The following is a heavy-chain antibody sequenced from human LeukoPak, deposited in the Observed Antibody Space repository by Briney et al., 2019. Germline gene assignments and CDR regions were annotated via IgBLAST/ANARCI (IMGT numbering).Heavy chain of an antibody. CDR1: GYSFTSYL. CDR3: ARRRADSSGYYPGAYYFDY. J-gene: IGHJ4*02. V-gene: IGHV5-51*07. Sequence: GASLKISCKGSGYSFTSYLLGWVHQMPGKGLGWMGIIYPGDSATRYSTSFHGQVTISADKSISTAYLQWSSLKASDSAMYYCARRRADSSGYYPGAYYFDYWGQGTLVTVSS. D-gene: IGHD3-22*01. CDR2: IYPGDSAT.